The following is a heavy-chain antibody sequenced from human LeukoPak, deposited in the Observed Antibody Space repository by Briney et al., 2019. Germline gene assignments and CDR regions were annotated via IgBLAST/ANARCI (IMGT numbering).Heavy chain of an antibody. V-gene: IGHV1-69*04. D-gene: IGHD2-2*01. CDR1: GGTFISYA. Sequence: GSSVKVSCKASGGTFISYAISWVRQAPGQGLEWMGRIIPILGIANYAQKFQGRVTITADKSTSTAYMELSSLRSEDTAVYYCARDRPAAILYGMDVWGQGTTVTVSS. CDR3: ARDRPAAILYGMDV. J-gene: IGHJ6*02. CDR2: IIPILGIA.